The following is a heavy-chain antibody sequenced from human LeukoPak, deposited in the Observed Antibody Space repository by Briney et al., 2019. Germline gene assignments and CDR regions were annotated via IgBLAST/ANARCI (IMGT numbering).Heavy chain of an antibody. CDR3: ARLNAALTNWFDP. CDR2: IYPGDSDT. V-gene: IGHV5-51*01. J-gene: IGHJ5*02. Sequence: HGESLKISCRGSGYSFTSYWIGWVRQMPGKGLEWRGIIYPGDSDTRYSPSFQGQVTISADKSISTAYLQWSSLKASDTAMHYCARLNAALTNWFDPWGQGIVVTVSS. D-gene: IGHD2-15*01. CDR1: GYSFTSYW.